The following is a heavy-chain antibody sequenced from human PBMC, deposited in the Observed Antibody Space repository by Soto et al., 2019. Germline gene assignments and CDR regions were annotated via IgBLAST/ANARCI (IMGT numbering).Heavy chain of an antibody. CDR1: GFTFSSYA. V-gene: IGHV3-30-3*01. Sequence: QVQLVESGGGVVQPGRSLRLSCAASGFTFSSYAMHWVRQAPGKGLEWVAVISYDGSNKYYADSVKGRFTISRDNSKNTLYLQMNSLRAEDTAVYYCARAQRLTHITMLVVVNAFDIWGQGTMVTVSS. CDR3: ARAQRLTHITMLVVVNAFDI. CDR2: ISYDGSNK. D-gene: IGHD3-22*01. J-gene: IGHJ3*02.